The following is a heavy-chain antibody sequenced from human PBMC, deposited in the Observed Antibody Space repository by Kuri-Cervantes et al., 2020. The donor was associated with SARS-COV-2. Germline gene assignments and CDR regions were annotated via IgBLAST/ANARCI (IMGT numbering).Heavy chain of an antibody. Sequence: GESLKISCKGSAYNFNNYWIAWFRQMPGKGLEWMGRIDPSDSYTNYSPSFQGHVTISADKSISTAYLQWSSLKASDTAMYYCARQGWELFQWSNDFDYWGQGTLVTVSS. J-gene: IGHJ4*02. V-gene: IGHV5-10-1*01. CDR1: AYNFNNYW. D-gene: IGHD1-26*01. CDR3: ARQGWELFQWSNDFDY. CDR2: IDPSDSYT.